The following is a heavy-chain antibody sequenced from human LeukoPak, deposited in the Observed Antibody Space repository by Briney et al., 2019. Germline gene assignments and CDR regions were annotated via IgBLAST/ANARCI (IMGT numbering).Heavy chain of an antibody. CDR1: GYTSSNYA. CDR3: AKGARSTVASAGDY. V-gene: IGHV3-23*01. Sequence: PEGSLRLSCAVSGYTSSNYAMSWVRQAPGKGLEWVSAISGSGGSTYYADSVTGRFSISRDNSKNTVYLQMNSLRVEDTAVYYCAKGARSTVASAGDYWGQGTLVSVST. CDR2: ISGSGGST. J-gene: IGHJ4*02. D-gene: IGHD1-1*01.